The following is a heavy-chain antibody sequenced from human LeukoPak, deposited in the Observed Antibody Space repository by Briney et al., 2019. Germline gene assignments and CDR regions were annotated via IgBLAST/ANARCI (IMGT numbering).Heavy chain of an antibody. V-gene: IGHV4-39*01. CDR2: IYYSGST. D-gene: IGHD3-3*01. CDR3: ARRFPFWSGYSSFDY. Sequence: KASETLSLTCTVSGGSISSSSYYWGWIRQPPGKGLEWIGSIYYSGSTYYNPSLKSRVTISVDTSKNQFSLKLSSVTAADTAVYYCARRFPFWSGYSSFDYWGQGTLVTVSS. CDR1: GGSISSSSYY. J-gene: IGHJ4*02.